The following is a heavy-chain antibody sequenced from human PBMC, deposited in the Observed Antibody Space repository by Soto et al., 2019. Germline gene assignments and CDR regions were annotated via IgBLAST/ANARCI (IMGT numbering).Heavy chain of an antibody. V-gene: IGHV1-18*01. CDR2: ISDYNGQT. J-gene: IGHJ6*01. CDR3: ARDQRKELWVEGLTAMDV. D-gene: IGHD3-16*01. Sequence: QVQLVQSGPEVKKPGASVKVSCKASGYTFTSYGVSWVRLAPGQGLEWMGWISDYNGQTNYAQKFRGRVTFTADTSTNTAYIGLWSLTADDTAIYYCARDQRKELWVEGLTAMDVGGQGTTVTVSS. CDR1: GYTFTSYG.